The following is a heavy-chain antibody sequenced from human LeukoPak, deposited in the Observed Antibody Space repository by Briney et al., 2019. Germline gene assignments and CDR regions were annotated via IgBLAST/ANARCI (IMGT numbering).Heavy chain of an antibody. Sequence: PSETLSLTCTVSGDSISGYYWTWIGQPPGKGLGWCGYIFHVGTTSYNPSLKSRVTISIDTSNNQFSLKLNSVTAADTAVYYCARHGAVAISYSFDIWGQGTMVTVSS. V-gene: IGHV4-59*08. J-gene: IGHJ3*02. D-gene: IGHD3-3*01. CDR2: IFHVGTT. CDR3: ARHGAVAISYSFDI. CDR1: GDSISGYY.